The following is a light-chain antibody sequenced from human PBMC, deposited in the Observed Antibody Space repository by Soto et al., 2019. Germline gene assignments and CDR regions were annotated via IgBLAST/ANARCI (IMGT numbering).Light chain of an antibody. J-gene: IGKJ4*01. Sequence: DIVMTQSPDSLAVSLDERATINCKSTQSVLYSSDNKNYLAWYQQKPGQPPKLLIYWASTRESGVPDRFSGSGSGTDFTPTISTLQAEDVAVYYCQQYYSTPLTFGGGTKVEIK. CDR3: QQYYSTPLT. CDR1: QSVLYSSDNKNY. CDR2: WAS. V-gene: IGKV4-1*01.